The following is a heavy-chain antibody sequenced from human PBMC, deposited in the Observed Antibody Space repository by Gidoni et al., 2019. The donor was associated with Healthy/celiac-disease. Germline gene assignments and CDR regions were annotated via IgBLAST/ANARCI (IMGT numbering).Heavy chain of an antibody. CDR3: ARVPVSEVLSKGFDI. CDR2: IYHGGST. V-gene: IGHV4-38-2*01. J-gene: IGHJ3*02. CDR1: GYSISRGSY. D-gene: IGHD3-16*02. Sequence: QVQLQEPGPGLVMPSETRSPTCAVSGYSISRGSYWGWIRQPTGKGLEWIGSIYHGGSTYYNPSLKSRVTISVDTSKNQFSLKLSSVTAADTAVYYCARVPVSEVLSKGFDIWGQGTMVTVSS.